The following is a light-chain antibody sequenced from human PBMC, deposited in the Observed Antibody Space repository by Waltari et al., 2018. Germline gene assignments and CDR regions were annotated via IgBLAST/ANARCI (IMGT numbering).Light chain of an antibody. J-gene: IGKJ4*01. CDR2: KAS. CDR1: QSISSW. Sequence: DIQMTQSPSTLSASVGARVPITCRASQSISSWLAWDQQKPGKAPKLLIYKASSLESGVPSRFSGSGSGTEFTLTISSLQPDDFATYYCQQYNSYPLTFGGGTKVEIK. CDR3: QQYNSYPLT. V-gene: IGKV1-5*03.